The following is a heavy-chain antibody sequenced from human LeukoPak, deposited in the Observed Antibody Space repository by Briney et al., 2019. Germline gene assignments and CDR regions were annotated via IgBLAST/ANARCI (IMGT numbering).Heavy chain of an antibody. CDR1: EFTFSTYS. D-gene: IGHD6-19*01. CDR2: VSSSNDYI. Sequence: GGSLRLSCAASEFTFSTYSMNWVRQAPGKGLEWVSSVSSSNDYIYYADSVKGRFTISRDNAKNSLYLQMNSLRAEDTAVYYCVRIPNSAGFPNWFDPWGQGTLVTVSS. J-gene: IGHJ5*02. CDR3: VRIPNSAGFPNWFDP. V-gene: IGHV3-21*01.